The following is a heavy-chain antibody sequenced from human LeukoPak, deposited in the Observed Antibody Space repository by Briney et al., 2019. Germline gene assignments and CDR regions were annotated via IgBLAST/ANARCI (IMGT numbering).Heavy chain of an antibody. D-gene: IGHD2-2*01. CDR2: IYYSGST. CDR1: GGSISSGGYY. Sequence: SETLSLTCTVSGGSISSGGYYWSWIRQHPGKGLEWIGYIYYSGSTYYNPSLKSRVTISVDTSKNQFSLKLSSVTAADTAVYYCAREQVVPAVQQFDYWGQGTLVTVSS. CDR3: AREQVVPAVQQFDY. J-gene: IGHJ4*02. V-gene: IGHV4-31*03.